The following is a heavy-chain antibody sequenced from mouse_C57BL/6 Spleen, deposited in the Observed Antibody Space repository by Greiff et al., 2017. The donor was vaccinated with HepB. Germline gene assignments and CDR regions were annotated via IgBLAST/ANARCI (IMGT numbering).Heavy chain of an antibody. CDR2: IHPNSGST. CDR3: ARGLLLYYAMDY. D-gene: IGHD1-1*01. V-gene: IGHV1-64*01. J-gene: IGHJ4*01. Sequence: QVQLQQPGAELVKPGASVKLSCKASGYTFTSYWMHWVKQRPGQGLEWIGMIHPNSGSTNYNEKFKSKATLTVDKSSSTAYMQRSSLTSEDSAVYYCARGLLLYYAMDYWGQGTSVTVSS. CDR1: GYTFTSYW.